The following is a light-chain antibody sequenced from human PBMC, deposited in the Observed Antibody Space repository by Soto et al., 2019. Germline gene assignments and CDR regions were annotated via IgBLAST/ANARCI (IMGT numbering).Light chain of an antibody. Sequence: QSVLTQPPSVSGTPGQTVTMSCSGSTSNIGTNTVTWYQQLPGSAPKVLIYVNNQRRSGVPDRFSGSKSGTSAFLAITGLQSEDEADYYCATWDDNLNGLIFGGGTKLTVL. J-gene: IGLJ2*01. CDR2: VNN. CDR3: ATWDDNLNGLI. CDR1: TSNIGTNT. V-gene: IGLV1-44*01.